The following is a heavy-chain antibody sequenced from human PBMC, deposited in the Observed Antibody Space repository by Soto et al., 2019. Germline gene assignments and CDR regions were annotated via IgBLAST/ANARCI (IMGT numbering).Heavy chain of an antibody. CDR2: IYYSGST. V-gene: IGHV4-59*01. Sequence: PSETLSLTCTVSGGSISSYYWSWIRQPPDKGLEWIGYIYYSGSTNYNPSLKSRVTISVDTSKNQFSLKLSSVTAAGTAVYYCARDSSGSYFSPDAFDIWGQGTMVTVSS. D-gene: IGHD1-26*01. CDR1: GGSISSYY. CDR3: ARDSSGSYFSPDAFDI. J-gene: IGHJ3*02.